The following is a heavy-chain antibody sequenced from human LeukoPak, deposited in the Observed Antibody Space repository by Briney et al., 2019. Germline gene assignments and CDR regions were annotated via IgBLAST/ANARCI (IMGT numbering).Heavy chain of an antibody. J-gene: IGHJ4*02. D-gene: IGHD3-10*01. CDR1: GYTFTAFG. CDR3: ARASGSGSSYHNY. V-gene: IGHV1-18*01. CDR2: ISAYNAYT. Sequence: ASVKDSCKASGYTFTAFGVTWVRQAPGQGLEWMGWISAYNAYTHYAQKLQGRVTMTTDTSTSTAYMELTSLRSDDTAVYYCARASGSGSSYHNYWGQGTLVTVSS.